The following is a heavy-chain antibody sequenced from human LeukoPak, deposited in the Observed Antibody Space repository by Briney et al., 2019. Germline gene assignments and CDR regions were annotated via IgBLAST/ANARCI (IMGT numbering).Heavy chain of an antibody. CDR2: IYYSGST. Sequence: PSETLSLTCTVSGGSISSSSYYWGWIRQPPGKGLEWIGSIYYSGSTYYNPSLKSRVTISVDTSKNQFSLKLSSVTAADTAVYYRASNVYCGGDCPFDYWGQGTLVTVSS. V-gene: IGHV4-39*01. CDR3: ASNVYCGGDCPFDY. CDR1: GGSISSSSYY. D-gene: IGHD2-21*02. J-gene: IGHJ4*02.